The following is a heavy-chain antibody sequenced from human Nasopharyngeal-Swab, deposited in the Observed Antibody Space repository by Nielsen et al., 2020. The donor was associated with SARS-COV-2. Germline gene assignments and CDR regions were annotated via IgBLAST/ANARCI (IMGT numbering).Heavy chain of an antibody. J-gene: IGHJ6*02. CDR2: MHTSTTT. D-gene: IGHD3-3*01. Sequence: WIRQPLGKGLEWIGRMHTSTTTSYNPSLKSRVTISVDKSKNQFSLKLSSVTAADTAVYYCARMIFGVANAGIDVWGQGATVTVSS. CDR3: ARMIFGVANAGIDV. V-gene: IGHV4-61*02.